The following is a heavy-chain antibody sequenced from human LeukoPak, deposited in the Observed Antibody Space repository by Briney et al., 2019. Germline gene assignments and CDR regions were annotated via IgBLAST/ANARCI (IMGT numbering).Heavy chain of an antibody. CDR1: GFPFSSYS. D-gene: IGHD3-10*01. CDR3: ARDLFYYGGYYYYGMDV. Sequence: GGSLRLSCAASGFPFSSYSMNWVRQAPGKGLEWISYISSSDDPIYYADSVKGRFTISRDNAKNSLYLQMNSLRAEDTAVYYCARDLFYYGGYYYYGMDVWGQGTTVTVSS. J-gene: IGHJ6*02. CDR2: ISSSDDPI. V-gene: IGHV3-48*04.